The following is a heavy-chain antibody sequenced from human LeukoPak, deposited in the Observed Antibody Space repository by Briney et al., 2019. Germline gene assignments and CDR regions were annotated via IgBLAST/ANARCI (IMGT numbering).Heavy chain of an antibody. CDR3: ARVPIGLVLFYFDY. D-gene: IGHD6-19*01. J-gene: IGHJ4*02. Sequence: SETLSLTCAVYGGSFSGYYWSWIRQPPGKGLEWIGEINHSGSTNYNPSLKSRVTISVDTSKNQFSLKLSSVTAADTAVYYCARVPIGLVLFYFDYWGQGTLVTVSS. CDR2: INHSGST. V-gene: IGHV4-34*01. CDR1: GGSFSGYY.